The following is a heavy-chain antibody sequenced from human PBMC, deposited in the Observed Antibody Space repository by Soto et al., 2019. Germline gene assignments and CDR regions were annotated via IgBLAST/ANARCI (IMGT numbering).Heavy chain of an antibody. Sequence: ASVKVSCKASGYTFTGYYMHRVRQAPGQGLEWMGWMNPNTGNSAYAQKSQGRVTVTSDTSINTVHMELSSLRSEDTAVYYCARRAETNGWNGFGADKYYFDFWGQGTLVTVSS. J-gene: IGHJ4*02. D-gene: IGHD1-1*01. CDR3: ARRAETNGWNGFGADKYYFDF. V-gene: IGHV1-8*02. CDR1: GYTFTGYY. CDR2: MNPNTGNS.